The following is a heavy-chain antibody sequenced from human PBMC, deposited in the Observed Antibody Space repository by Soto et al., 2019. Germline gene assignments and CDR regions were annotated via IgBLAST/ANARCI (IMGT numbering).Heavy chain of an antibody. D-gene: IGHD2-2*01. J-gene: IGHJ4*02. CDR3: AINSRYCSSTSCYAD. CDR1: GFTVSSYA. Sequence: GGSLRLSCAASGFTVSSYAMSWVRQAPGKGLEWVSGISTSGDSTYYADSVKGRFAISRDNSEDTLYLQMNSLRAGDTAVYYCAINSRYCSSTSCYADWGQGTLVTVSS. CDR2: ISTSGDST. V-gene: IGHV3-23*01.